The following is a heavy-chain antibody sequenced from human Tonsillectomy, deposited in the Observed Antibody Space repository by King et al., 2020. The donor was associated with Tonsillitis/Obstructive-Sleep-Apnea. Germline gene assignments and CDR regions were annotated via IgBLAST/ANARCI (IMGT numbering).Heavy chain of an antibody. CDR1: GFTFSDHY. D-gene: IGHD4-17*01. CDR3: ARGEDGDYEAAFDI. J-gene: IGHJ3*02. V-gene: IGHV3-72*01. CDR2: TRNNANSNTT. Sequence: VQLVESGGGLVQPGGSLRLSCAASGFTFSDHYMDWVRQAPGKGLEWVGRTRNNANSNTTEYAASVKGRFTISRDDSKNSLYLQMNSLKTEDTAVYYCARGEDGDYEAAFDIWGQGTMVTVSS.